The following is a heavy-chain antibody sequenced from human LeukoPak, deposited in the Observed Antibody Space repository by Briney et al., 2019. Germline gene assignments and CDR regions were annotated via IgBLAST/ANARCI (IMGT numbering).Heavy chain of an antibody. V-gene: IGHV3-7*02. CDR1: EFTFSNYW. CDR2: IKQDGSEK. D-gene: IGHD3-22*01. J-gene: IGHJ4*02. Sequence: PGGSLRLSCAASEFTFSNYWMSWVRQAPGKGLEWVANIKQDGSEKYYLDSVKGRFTISRDNAENSLYLQMSSLRAEDTAVYYCAKGEDDSSGYYLMGFDYWGQGTLVTVSS. CDR3: AKGEDDSSGYYLMGFDY.